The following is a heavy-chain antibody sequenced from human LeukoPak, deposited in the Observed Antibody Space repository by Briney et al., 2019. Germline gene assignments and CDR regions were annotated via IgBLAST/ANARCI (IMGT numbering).Heavy chain of an antibody. CDR1: GYTFTGYY. V-gene: IGHV1-2*02. CDR2: INPNSGGT. D-gene: IGHD3-16*01. Sequence: ASVKVSCKASGYTFTGYYMHWVRQAPGQGLEWMGWINPNSGGTNYAQKFQGRVTMTRDTSISTAYMELSRLGSDDTAVYYCARLYDYVWGSYNHYFDYWGQGTLVTVSS. CDR3: ARLYDYVWGSYNHYFDY. J-gene: IGHJ4*02.